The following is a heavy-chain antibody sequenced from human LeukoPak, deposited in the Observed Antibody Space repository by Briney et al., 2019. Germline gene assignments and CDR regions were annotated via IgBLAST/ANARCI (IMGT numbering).Heavy chain of an antibody. J-gene: IGHJ5*02. D-gene: IGHD1-26*01. CDR1: GGSISSGGYS. Sequence: SETLSLTCAVSGGSISSGGYSCSWIRQPPGKGLEWIGYIYHSGSTYYNPSLKSRVTISVDRSKNQFSLKLSSVTAADTAVYYCARGPTREGFDPWGQGTLVTVSS. CDR2: IYHSGST. CDR3: ARGPTREGFDP. V-gene: IGHV4-30-2*01.